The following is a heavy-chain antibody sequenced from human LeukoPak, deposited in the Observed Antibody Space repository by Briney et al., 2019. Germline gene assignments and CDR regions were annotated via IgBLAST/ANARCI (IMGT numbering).Heavy chain of an antibody. CDR3: ARVQWGANGY. CDR2: ISSNSSSM. J-gene: IGHJ4*02. D-gene: IGHD1-26*01. CDR1: GFTISSDS. Sequence: GGSLRLSCAASGFTISSDSMNWVRQAPGKGLEWGSYISSNSSSMSYGDSVEGLFTISRDNAKNSLYLEMNSLRAEDTAVYYCARVQWGANGYWGQGTLVTVSS. V-gene: IGHV3-48*01.